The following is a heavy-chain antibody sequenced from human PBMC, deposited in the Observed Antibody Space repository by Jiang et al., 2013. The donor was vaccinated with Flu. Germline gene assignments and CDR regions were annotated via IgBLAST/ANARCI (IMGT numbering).Heavy chain of an antibody. J-gene: IGHJ6*02. CDR1: GYTFTSYY. V-gene: IGHV1-46*01. CDR3: ARAYCSAGRCPHGMDV. Sequence: SGAEVKKPGASVKVSCKASGYTFTSYYMHWVRQAPGVGLEYLGIVNPSSGSIGYAQKFQDRVTMTRDTSTSIVYMELKSLRSEDTAVYYCARAYCSAGRCPHGMDVWGQGTTVTVSS. CDR2: VNPSSGSI. D-gene: IGHD2-15*01.